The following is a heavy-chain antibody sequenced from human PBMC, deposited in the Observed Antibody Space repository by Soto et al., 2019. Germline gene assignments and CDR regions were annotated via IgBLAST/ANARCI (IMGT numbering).Heavy chain of an antibody. J-gene: IGHJ6*02. Sequence: GESLKISCKGSGYSFTSYWIGWVRQMPGKGLEWMGIIYPGDSDTRYSPSFQGQVTISADKSISTAYLQWSSLKASDTAMYYCARLGHVADYYYGMDVCGQGTTVTVSS. CDR2: IYPGDSDT. D-gene: IGHD5-12*01. CDR1: GYSFTSYW. CDR3: ARLGHVADYYYGMDV. V-gene: IGHV5-51*01.